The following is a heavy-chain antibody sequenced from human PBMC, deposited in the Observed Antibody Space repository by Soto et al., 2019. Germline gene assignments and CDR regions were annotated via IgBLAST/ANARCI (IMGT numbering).Heavy chain of an antibody. CDR3: ARPEYYCDSRGYYGY. CDR1: GFTFSSYS. D-gene: IGHD3-22*01. J-gene: IGHJ4*02. CDR2: ISSSSSYI. Sequence: EVQLVESGGGLVKPGGSLRLSCAASGFTFSSYSMNWVRQAPGKGLEWVSSISSSSSYIYYADSVKGRFTISRDNAKNSLYLQMNSLRAEDTGVYYCARPEYYCDSRGYYGYWGQGTLVTVSS. V-gene: IGHV3-21*01.